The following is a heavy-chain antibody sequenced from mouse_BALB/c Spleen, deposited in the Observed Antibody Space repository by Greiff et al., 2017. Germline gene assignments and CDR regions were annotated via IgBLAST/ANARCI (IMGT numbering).Heavy chain of an antibody. J-gene: IGHJ2*01. CDR3: ARGYYGLYYFDY. CDR2: ISCYNGST. Sequence: LVKTGASVKISCKASGYSFTGYYMHWVKQSHGKSLEWIGYISCYNGSTSYNQKFKGKATFTVDTSSSTAYMQFNSLTSEDSAVYYCARGYYGLYYFDYWGQGTTLTVSS. V-gene: IGHV1S34*01. D-gene: IGHD1-2*01. CDR1: GYSFTGYY.